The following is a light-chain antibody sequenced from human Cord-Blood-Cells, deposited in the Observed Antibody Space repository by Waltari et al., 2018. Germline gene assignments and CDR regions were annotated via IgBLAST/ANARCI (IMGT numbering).Light chain of an antibody. CDR2: AAS. Sequence: DIQMTQSPSSLSASVGDRVTITCRASQSISSYLNWYQQKPGKAHKLLIYAASSLQSGVPSRFSGSGSGTDFTLTISSLQPEDCATYYCQQSYSTPWTFGQGTKVEIK. V-gene: IGKV1-39*01. J-gene: IGKJ1*01. CDR3: QQSYSTPWT. CDR1: QSISSY.